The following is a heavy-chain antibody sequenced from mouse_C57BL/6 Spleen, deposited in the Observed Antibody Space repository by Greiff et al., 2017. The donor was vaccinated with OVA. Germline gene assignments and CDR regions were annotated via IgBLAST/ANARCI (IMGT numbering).Heavy chain of an antibody. CDR1: GFTFNTYA. CDR2: IRGKSSNYAT. Sequence: EPGGGLVQPKGSLKLSCAASGFTFNTYAMHWVRQAPGKGLEWVARIRGKSSNYATYYADSVKDRFTISRDDSQSMLYLQMNNLKTEDTAMYYCSSGAWFAYWGQGTLVTVSA. V-gene: IGHV10-3*01. J-gene: IGHJ3*01. CDR3: SSGAWFAY. D-gene: IGHD1-1*01.